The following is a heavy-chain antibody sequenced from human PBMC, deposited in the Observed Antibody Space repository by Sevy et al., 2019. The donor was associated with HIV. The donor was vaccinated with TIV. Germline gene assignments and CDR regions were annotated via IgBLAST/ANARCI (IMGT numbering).Heavy chain of an antibody. V-gene: IGHV1-18*01. J-gene: IGHJ4*02. CDR2: ISPHTGDT. D-gene: IGHD2-15*01. CDR1: GYTFSIYR. Sequence: ASVKVSCKVSGYTFSIYRITWVRQAPGQGLEWMVWISPHTGDTKFAENFQDRVTMSTDTSTATAYMELSSLRSDDTAVNYCARAFCTSGRCYSLAYWGQGTLVTVSS. CDR3: ARAFCTSGRCYSLAY.